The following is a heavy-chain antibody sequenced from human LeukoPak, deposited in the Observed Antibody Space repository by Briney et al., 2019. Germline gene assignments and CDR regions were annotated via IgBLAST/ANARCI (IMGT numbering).Heavy chain of an antibody. CDR2: IHSGGET. CDR1: GFSVSNNY. Sequence: PGGSLRLSRAASGFSVSNNYMTWVRQAPGKGLEWVSVIHSGGETYYTDSVKGRFTISRDNSKNTLYLQMNSLRAEDTAVYYCGRAGVYSASSGYGPDRWGQGTLVTVSS. D-gene: IGHD3-22*01. CDR3: GRAGVYSASSGYGPDR. J-gene: IGHJ5*02. V-gene: IGHV3-53*01.